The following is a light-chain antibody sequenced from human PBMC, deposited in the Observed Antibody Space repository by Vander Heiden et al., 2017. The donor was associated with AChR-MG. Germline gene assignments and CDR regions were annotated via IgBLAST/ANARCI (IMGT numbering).Light chain of an antibody. CDR2: DDK. V-gene: IGLV3-21*02. CDR3: QVWDSDGDRPV. J-gene: IGLJ3*02. CDR1: RIGHMS. Sequence: SYVLTQTSSVSVAPGQTASITWGGKRIGHMSVHSYLPRPGQAPMLVLFDDKDRPSGIPERFSGSNTGNTATLTISRVEPGNEADYFCQVWDSDGDRPVFGGGTQLTVL.